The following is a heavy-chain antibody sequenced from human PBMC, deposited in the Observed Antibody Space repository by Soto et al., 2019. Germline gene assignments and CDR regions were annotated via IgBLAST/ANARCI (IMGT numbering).Heavy chain of an antibody. CDR3: ARDVGGGYDFWSGYYQPYYFYY. Sequence: EVQLVESGGGLVQPGGSLRLSCAASGFTFSSYSMNWVRQAPGKGLEWVSYISSSSSTIYFADSVKGRFTISRDNAKNSLYLQMNSLRAEDTAVYYCARDVGGGYDFWSGYYQPYYFYYWCQGTLVTVSS. CDR2: ISSSSSTI. J-gene: IGHJ4*02. CDR1: GFTFSSYS. V-gene: IGHV3-48*01. D-gene: IGHD3-3*01.